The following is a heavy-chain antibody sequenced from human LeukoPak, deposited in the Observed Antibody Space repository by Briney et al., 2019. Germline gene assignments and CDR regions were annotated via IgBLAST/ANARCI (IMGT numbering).Heavy chain of an antibody. CDR1: GGPISSYY. D-gene: IGHD6-13*01. CDR3: ARRSAAAGTFYYYYMDV. J-gene: IGHJ6*03. Sequence: SETLSLICTVSGGPISSYYWSWIRQPTGKGLEWIGYIYTSGSTNYNPSLKRRVSISVDTSKNQFSLKLSSVTGADTTVYYCARRSAAAGTFYYYYMDVWGKGTTVTVSS. V-gene: IGHV4-4*09. CDR2: IYTSGST.